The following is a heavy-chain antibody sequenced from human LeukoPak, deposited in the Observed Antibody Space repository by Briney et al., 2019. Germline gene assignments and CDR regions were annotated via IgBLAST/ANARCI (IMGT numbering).Heavy chain of an antibody. J-gene: IGHJ4*02. Sequence: GRSLRLSCAASGFTFSSYAMHWVRQAPGKGLEWVAVISYDGSNKYYADSVKGRFTISRDNSKNTLYLQMNSLRAEDTAVYYCARARGFDYWGQGTLVTVPS. V-gene: IGHV3-30-3*01. CDR1: GFTFSSYA. CDR3: ARARGFDY. CDR2: ISYDGSNK. D-gene: IGHD3-16*01.